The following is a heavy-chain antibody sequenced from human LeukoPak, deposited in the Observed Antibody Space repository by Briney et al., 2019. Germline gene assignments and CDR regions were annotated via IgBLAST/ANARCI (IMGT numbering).Heavy chain of an antibody. V-gene: IGHV1-24*01. CDR3: AGTPCCSGGSCYSGGNWFDP. J-gene: IGHJ5*02. D-gene: IGHD2-15*01. Sequence: ASVKVSCKVSGYTLTELSMHWVRQAPGKGLEWMGGFDPEDGETIYAQKFQGRVTMTEDTSTDTAYMELSSLRSEDTAVYYCAGTPCCSGGSCYSGGNWFDPWGQGTLVTVSS. CDR1: GYTLTELS. CDR2: FDPEDGET.